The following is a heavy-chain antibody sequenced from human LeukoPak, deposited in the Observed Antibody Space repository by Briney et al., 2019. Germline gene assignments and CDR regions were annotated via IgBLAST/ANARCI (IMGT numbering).Heavy chain of an antibody. J-gene: IGHJ5*02. CDR1: GYSFSSYW. CDR2: IHPGNSET. CDR3: ARMTYSSGWPVWFDP. Sequence: GESLKISCKGSGYSFSSYWIAWVRQMPGKGLEWMGIIHPGNSETTYNPSFRGHVTMSADKSVTTAYLQWSSLKASDTAMYYCARMTYSSGWPVWFDPWGQGTLVTVSS. V-gene: IGHV5-51*01. D-gene: IGHD6-19*01.